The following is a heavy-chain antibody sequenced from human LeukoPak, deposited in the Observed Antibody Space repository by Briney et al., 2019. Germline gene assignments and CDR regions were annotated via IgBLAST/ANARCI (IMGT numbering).Heavy chain of an antibody. V-gene: IGHV1-69*13. CDR3: ARDGVPAALGVYYYYMDV. D-gene: IGHD2-2*01. CDR2: IIPIFGTA. J-gene: IGHJ6*03. Sequence: SVKVSCKASGGTFSRYAISWLRQAPGQGLEWMGGIIPIFGTANYPQQYQGRVTITADESTSTAYLEQSGLRSKDTAVYYCARDGVPAALGVYYYYMDVWGKGTTVTVSS. CDR1: GGTFSRYA.